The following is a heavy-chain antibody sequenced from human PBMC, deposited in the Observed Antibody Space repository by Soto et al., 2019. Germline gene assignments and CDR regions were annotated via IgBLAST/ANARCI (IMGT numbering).Heavy chain of an antibody. CDR1: GGTFSSYA. CDR3: ARAKGGLYPGIAVAGTTPYYYYGMDV. D-gene: IGHD6-19*01. CDR2: IIPIFGTA. V-gene: IGHV1-69*01. Sequence: QVQLVQSGAEVKKPGSSVKVSCKASGGTFSSYAISWVRQAPGQGLEWMGGIIPIFGTANYAQKFQGRVTITADESPSTAYMELSSLRSEDTAVYYCARAKGGLYPGIAVAGTTPYYYYGMDVWGQGTTVTVSS. J-gene: IGHJ6*02.